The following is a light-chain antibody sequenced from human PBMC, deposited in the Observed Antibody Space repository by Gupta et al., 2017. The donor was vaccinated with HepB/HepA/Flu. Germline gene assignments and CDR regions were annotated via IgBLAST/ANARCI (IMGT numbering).Light chain of an antibody. J-gene: IGKJ4*01. CDR3: QQYYITPLT. CDR2: WAS. V-gene: IGKV4-1*01. Sequence: IVMTQSPDSLAVSLGERATINCKSSQSVLYRSNNKKYLSWYQQKPGQPPKLLIYWASTRESGVPDRFSGSGSGTDFTLTISSLQAEDVAVYYCQQYYITPLTFGGGTKVEIK. CDR1: QSVLYRSNNKKY.